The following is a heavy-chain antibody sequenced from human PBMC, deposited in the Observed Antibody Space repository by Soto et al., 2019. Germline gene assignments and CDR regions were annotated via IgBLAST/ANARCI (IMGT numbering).Heavy chain of an antibody. D-gene: IGHD3-22*01. J-gene: IGHJ4*02. CDR3: ARDLNYYDSSGLGYFDY. CDR1: GFTFSSYG. Sequence: GESLKISCAASGFTFSSYGMHWVRQAPGKGLEWVAVIWYDGSNKYYADSVKGRFAISRDNSKNTLYLQMNSLRAEDTAVYYCARDLNYYDSSGLGYFDYWGQGTLVTVSS. V-gene: IGHV3-33*01. CDR2: IWYDGSNK.